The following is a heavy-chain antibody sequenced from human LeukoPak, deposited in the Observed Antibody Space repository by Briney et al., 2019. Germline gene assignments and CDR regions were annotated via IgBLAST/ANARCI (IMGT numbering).Heavy chain of an antibody. CDR2: ISWNSGSI. CDR3: AKDASSGWYDY. J-gene: IGHJ4*02. V-gene: IGHV3-9*01. Sequence: GGSLRLSCAASGFTFDDYAMHWVRQAPGKGLEWVSGISWNSGSIGYADSVKGRFTISRDNAKNSLYLQMNSLRAEDTALYYCAKDASSGWYDYWGQGTLVTVSS. CDR1: GFTFDDYA. D-gene: IGHD6-19*01.